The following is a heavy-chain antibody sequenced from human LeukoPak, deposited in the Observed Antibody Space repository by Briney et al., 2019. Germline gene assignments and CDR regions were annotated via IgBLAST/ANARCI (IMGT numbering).Heavy chain of an antibody. CDR2: INHSGST. V-gene: IGHV4-34*01. Sequence: SETLSLTCTVSGGSISSYYWSWIRQPPGKGLEWIGEINHSGSTNYNPSLKSRVTISVDTSKNQFSLKLSSVTAADTAVYYCARGLWGPIDYWGQGTLVTVSS. D-gene: IGHD2-21*01. J-gene: IGHJ4*02. CDR3: ARGLWGPIDY. CDR1: GGSISSYY.